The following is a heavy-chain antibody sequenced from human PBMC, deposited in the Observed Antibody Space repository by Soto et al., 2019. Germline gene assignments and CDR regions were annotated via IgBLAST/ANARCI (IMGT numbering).Heavy chain of an antibody. Sequence: QVQLQQWGAGLLKPSETLSLTCAVYGGFVRSGSYYWSWIRQPPGKGLEWIGEMSHSGGTHFNPSLKSRVNISVDTSKNQFSLKMSSVTAAATALYYCARVERGTATTVVDAFDIWGPGKMVTVSS. CDR2: MSHSGGT. CDR1: GGFVRSGSYY. CDR3: ARVERGTATTVVDAFDI. D-gene: IGHD1-1*01. J-gene: IGHJ3*02. V-gene: IGHV4-34*01.